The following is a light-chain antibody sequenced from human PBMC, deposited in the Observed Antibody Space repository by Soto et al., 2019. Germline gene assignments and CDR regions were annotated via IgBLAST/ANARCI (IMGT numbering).Light chain of an antibody. J-gene: IGLJ1*01. CDR2: SNN. CDR1: SSKIGSNT. CDR3: AAWDDSLNGSYV. V-gene: IGLV1-44*01. Sequence: QSALTQPPSASGTPGQRVTISGSGSSSKIGSNTVNWYQQLPGTAPNLLIYSNNQRPSGVPDLFSGSKSGTSASLAISWLQSEDEADYYCAAWDDSLNGSYVFGTGTKVTV.